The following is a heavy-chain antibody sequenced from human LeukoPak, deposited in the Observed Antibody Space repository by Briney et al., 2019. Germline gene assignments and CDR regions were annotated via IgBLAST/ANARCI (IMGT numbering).Heavy chain of an antibody. CDR2: IYYSGST. CDR3: ARLKDDSSGYYYGWYYFDY. V-gene: IGHV4-59*08. Sequence: SETLSLICTVSGDSFSRYYWIWIRQPPGKGLEWIGYIYYSGSTNYNPSLKSRVTISVDTSKNQFSLKLSSVTAADTAVYYCARLKDDSSGYYYGWYYFDYWGQGTLVTVSS. J-gene: IGHJ4*02. D-gene: IGHD3-22*01. CDR1: GDSFSRYY.